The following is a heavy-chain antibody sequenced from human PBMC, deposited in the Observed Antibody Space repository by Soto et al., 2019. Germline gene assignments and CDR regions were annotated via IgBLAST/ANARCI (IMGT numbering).Heavy chain of an antibody. D-gene: IGHD5-18*01. J-gene: IGHJ4*02. Sequence: RRSLRLSCAASGFTFNTYGMHSVRQAPGKGLEWVAVIWYDGSLKYYADSVKGRFTISRDNSKNTLYLQINSLRAEDTAVYYCARARGYTYGPPTYWGQGTLVTVSS. V-gene: IGHV3-33*01. CDR3: ARARGYTYGPPTY. CDR1: GFTFNTYG. CDR2: IWYDGSLK.